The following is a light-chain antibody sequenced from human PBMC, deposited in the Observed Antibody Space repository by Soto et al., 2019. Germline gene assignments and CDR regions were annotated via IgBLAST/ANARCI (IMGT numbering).Light chain of an antibody. CDR3: QHSYTKRLT. CDR2: TTS. J-gene: IGKJ3*01. CDR1: QSISNR. Sequence: DIQRTQSPSSLSAYVGDRVTITCRASQSISNRLNWYQQQPGRAPRLLVYTTSNLQSGVPSRFSGSGSGTDFTLTINSLQPEDFATYFCQHSYTKRLTFGPGTKLDIK. V-gene: IGKV1-39*01.